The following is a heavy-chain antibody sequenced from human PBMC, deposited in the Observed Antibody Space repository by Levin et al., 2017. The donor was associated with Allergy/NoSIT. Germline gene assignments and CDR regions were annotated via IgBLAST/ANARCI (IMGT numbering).Heavy chain of an antibody. D-gene: IGHD4-11*01. J-gene: IGHJ6*02. CDR1: GGSIRSYY. V-gene: IGHV4-59*01. Sequence: NAGGSLRLSFTVSGGSIRSYYWSWIRQAPGKGLEWIGYISDSGTTNYNPSLKSRVTITVDTPKNQFSVKLRSVTAADTAVYYCARDRTVTTSAVYDYGMDGWGQGTTVTVSS. CDR3: ARDRTVTTSAVYDYGMDG. CDR2: ISDSGTT.